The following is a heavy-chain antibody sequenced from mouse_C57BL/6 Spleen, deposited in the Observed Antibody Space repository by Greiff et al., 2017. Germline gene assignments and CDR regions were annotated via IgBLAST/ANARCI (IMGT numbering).Heavy chain of an antibody. V-gene: IGHV1-82*01. J-gene: IGHJ3*01. CDR3: ASSTGTLFAY. CDR2: LYPGDGDT. CDR1: GYAFSSSW. Sequence: QVQLQQSGPELVKPGASVKISCKASGYAFSSSWMNWVKQRPGKGLEWIGRLYPGDGDTNYNGKFKGKATLTADKSSSTAYMQLSSLTSEDSAVYFCASSTGTLFAYWGQGTLVTVSA. D-gene: IGHD4-1*02.